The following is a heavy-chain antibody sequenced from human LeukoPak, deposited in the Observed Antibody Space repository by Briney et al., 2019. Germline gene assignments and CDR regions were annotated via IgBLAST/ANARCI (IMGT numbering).Heavy chain of an antibody. V-gene: IGHV3-30*03. CDR2: ISYDGSNK. J-gene: IGHJ4*02. CDR3: ARESLRGYYPRCLDY. CDR1: GFTFSSYG. Sequence: PGGSLRLSCAASGFTFSSYGMHWVRQAPGKGLEWVAVISYDGSNKYYADSVKGRFTISRDNSKNTLYLQMNSLRAEDTAVYYCARESLRGYYPRCLDYWGQGTLVTVSS. D-gene: IGHD3-3*01.